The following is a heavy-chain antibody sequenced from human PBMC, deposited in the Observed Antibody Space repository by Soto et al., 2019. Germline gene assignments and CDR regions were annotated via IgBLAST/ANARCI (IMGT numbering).Heavy chain of an antibody. CDR2: IRSDGSTI. Sequence: VGAERGSCAPSVFTFSTYSVYWFRKAPRKGLEWVSYIRSDGSTIYYTDSVKGRFSISRDKSKNTLYLQMNSLRLEDTAVYYCTRDLSYQGMSSSAYWGQGTQVTVSS. V-gene: IGHV3-48*01. CDR1: VFTFSTYS. D-gene: IGHD6-6*01. J-gene: IGHJ4*02. CDR3: TRDLSYQGMSSSAY.